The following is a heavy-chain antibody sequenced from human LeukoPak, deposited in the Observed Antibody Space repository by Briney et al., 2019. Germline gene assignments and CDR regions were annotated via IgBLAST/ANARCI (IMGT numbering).Heavy chain of an antibody. CDR2: IWYDGSNK. CDR3: ARDGTVTAGPFDP. D-gene: IGHD4-11*01. CDR1: GFTFSSYE. Sequence: GGSLRLSCAASGFTFSSYEMNWVRQAPGKGLEWVAFIWYDGSNKYYADSVKGRFTISRDNSKNTLYLQMNSLRVEDTAVYYCARDGTVTAGPFDPWGQGTLVTVSS. V-gene: IGHV3-33*08. J-gene: IGHJ5*02.